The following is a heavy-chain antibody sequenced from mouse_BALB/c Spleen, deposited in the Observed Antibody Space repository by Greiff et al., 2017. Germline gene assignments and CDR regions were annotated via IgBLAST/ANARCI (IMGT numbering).Heavy chain of an antibody. V-gene: IGHV14-1*02. J-gene: IGHJ4*01. CDR2: IDPENGNT. CDR3: ARFITTVVAPMDY. Sequence: VQLQQSGAELVRPGALVKLSCKASGFNIKDYYMHWVKQRPEQGLEWIGWIDPENGNTIYDPKFQGKASITADTSSNTAYLQLSSLTSEDTAVYYCARFITTVVAPMDYWGQGTSVTVSS. CDR1: GFNIKDYY. D-gene: IGHD1-1*01.